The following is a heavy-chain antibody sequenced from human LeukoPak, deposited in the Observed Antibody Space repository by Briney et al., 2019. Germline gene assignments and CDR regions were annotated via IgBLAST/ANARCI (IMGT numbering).Heavy chain of an antibody. CDR2: IKQDGSEK. J-gene: IGHJ4*02. Sequence: PGGSLRLSCAASGFTFSSYWMSWVRQAPGKGLEWVANIKQDGSEKYYVGSVKGRFTISRDNAKNSLYLQMNSLRAEDTAVYYCARSWDYVWGSYRLDYWGQGTLVTVSS. CDR1: GFTFSSYW. CDR3: ARSWDYVWGSYRLDY. D-gene: IGHD3-16*02. V-gene: IGHV3-7*01.